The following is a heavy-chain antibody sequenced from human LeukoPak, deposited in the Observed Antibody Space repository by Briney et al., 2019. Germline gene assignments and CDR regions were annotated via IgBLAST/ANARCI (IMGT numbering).Heavy chain of an antibody. CDR3: AKDPVQSLIQNYDFWSGYSYYFDY. D-gene: IGHD3-3*01. CDR2: ISSSSSYI. CDR1: GFTFSSYS. V-gene: IGHV3-21*04. J-gene: IGHJ4*02. Sequence: GGSLRLSCAASGFTFSSYSMNWVRQAPGKGLEWVSSISSSSSYIYYADSVKGRFTISRDNAKNTLYLQMNSLRAEDTAVYYCAKDPVQSLIQNYDFWSGYSYYFDYWGQGTLVTVSS.